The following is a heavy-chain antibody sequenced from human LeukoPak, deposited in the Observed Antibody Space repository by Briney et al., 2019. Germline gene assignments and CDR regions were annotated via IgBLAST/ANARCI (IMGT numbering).Heavy chain of an antibody. CDR3: ARDLSGSYYYYFDY. V-gene: IGHV3-48*03. J-gene: IGHJ4*02. D-gene: IGHD3-10*01. Sequence: PGGSLRLSCAGSGFIFSNYEMNWVRQAPGKGLEWVSYISSTGSDIYYADSEKGRFTITRDNAENSLYLQMNSLRAEDTAVYYCARDLSGSYYYYFDYWGQGTLVTVSS. CDR2: ISSTGSDI. CDR1: GFIFSNYE.